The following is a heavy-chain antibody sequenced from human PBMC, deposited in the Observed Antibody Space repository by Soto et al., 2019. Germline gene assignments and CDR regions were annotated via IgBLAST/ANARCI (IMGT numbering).Heavy chain of an antibody. CDR3: AKDRGRSSGRQGAWFDP. D-gene: IGHD3-22*01. J-gene: IGHJ5*02. CDR1: GFTFSSYA. V-gene: IGHV3-23*01. Sequence: EVQLLESGGGLVQPGGSLRLSCAASGFTFSSYAMSWVRQAPGKGLEWVSAISGSGGSTYYADSVKGRFTISRDNSKNTLYLQMNSLRAEDTAVYYCAKDRGRSSGRQGAWFDPWGQGTLVTVSS. CDR2: ISGSGGST.